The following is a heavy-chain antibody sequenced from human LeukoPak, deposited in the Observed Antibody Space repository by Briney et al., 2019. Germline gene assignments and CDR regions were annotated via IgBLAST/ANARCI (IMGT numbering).Heavy chain of an antibody. J-gene: IGHJ4*02. CDR2: ISGGATST. V-gene: IGHV3-23*01. CDR3: AKGTDYYGSGGHFDF. Sequence: GGSLRLSCAASGFTFSSYAMSWVRQAPGEGLEWVSGISGGATSTDYADSVRGRFSISRDNFKNTVSLQMSSLRAEDTATYYFAKGTDYYGSGGHFDFWGQGALVTVSS. D-gene: IGHD3-10*01. CDR1: GFTFSSYA.